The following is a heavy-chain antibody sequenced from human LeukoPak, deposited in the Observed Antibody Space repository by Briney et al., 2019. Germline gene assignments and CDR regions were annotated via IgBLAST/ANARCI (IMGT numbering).Heavy chain of an antibody. Sequence: GGSLRLSCAASGFTFSSYGMPWVRQAPGKGLEWVAVMWYDGSNKYYADSVKGRFTISRDNSKNTLYLQMNSLRAEDTAVYYCARDYLRDGYNSYYFDYWGQGTLVTVSS. V-gene: IGHV3-33*01. CDR3: ARDYLRDGYNSYYFDY. J-gene: IGHJ4*02. CDR1: GFTFSSYG. D-gene: IGHD5-24*01. CDR2: MWYDGSNK.